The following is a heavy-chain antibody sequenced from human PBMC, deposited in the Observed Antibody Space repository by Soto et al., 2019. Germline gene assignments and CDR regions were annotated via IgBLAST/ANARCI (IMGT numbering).Heavy chain of an antibody. CDR2: IIPIFGTA. V-gene: IGHV1-69*05. CDR3: ARDQSASTGTDNWFDP. D-gene: IGHD1-1*01. J-gene: IGHJ5*02. CDR1: GGTFSSYA. Sequence: ASVKVSCKASGGTFSSYAICWVRQAPGQGLEWMGGIIPIFGTANYAQKFQGRVTITRDTSASTAYMELSSLRSEDTAVYYCARDQSASTGTDNWFDPWGQGTLVTVSS.